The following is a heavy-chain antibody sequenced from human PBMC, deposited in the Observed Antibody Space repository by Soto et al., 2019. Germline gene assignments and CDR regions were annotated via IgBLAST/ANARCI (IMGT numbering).Heavy chain of an antibody. J-gene: IGHJ6*02. V-gene: IGHV3-21*01. CDR3: AMVLLWFGEFYYYGMDV. CDR1: GFTFSSYS. Sequence: LRLSCAASGFTFSSYSMNWVRQAPGKGLEWVSSISSSSSYIYYADSVKGRFTISRDNAKNSLYLQMNSLRAEDTAVYYCAMVLLWFGEFYYYGMDVWGQGTTVTVSS. CDR2: ISSSSSYI. D-gene: IGHD3-10*01.